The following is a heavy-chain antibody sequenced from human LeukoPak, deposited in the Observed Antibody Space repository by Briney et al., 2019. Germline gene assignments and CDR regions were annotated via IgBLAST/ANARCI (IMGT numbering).Heavy chain of an antibody. CDR2: ISGAGGST. D-gene: IGHD3-16*01. CDR1: GFTFRSFA. J-gene: IGHJ4*02. CDR3: ARLVGVSPLDY. Sequence: PGGSLRLSCAASGFTFRSFAMNWVRQAPGKGLEWVSTISGAGGSTDYADSVKGRFATSRDDSRNTLYLQMNSLRAEDTAVYYCARLVGVSPLDYWGQGTPVTVSS. V-gene: IGHV3-23*01.